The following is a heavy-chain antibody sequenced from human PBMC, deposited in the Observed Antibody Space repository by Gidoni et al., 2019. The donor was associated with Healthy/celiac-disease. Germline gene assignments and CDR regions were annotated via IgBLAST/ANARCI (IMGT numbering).Heavy chain of an antibody. CDR2: INAGNGNP. J-gene: IGHJ4*02. V-gene: IGHV1-3*01. CDR3: ARGVVVVAATLPHYYFDY. Sequence: QVQLVQSGAEVTKPGASVKVSCKTSGYTFTSYAMHWVRQAPGQRLEWMGWINAGNGNPKYSQKFQGRVTITRDTSASTAYMELSSLRSEDTAVYYCARGVVVVAATLPHYYFDYWGQGTLVTVSS. CDR1: GYTFTSYA. D-gene: IGHD2-15*01.